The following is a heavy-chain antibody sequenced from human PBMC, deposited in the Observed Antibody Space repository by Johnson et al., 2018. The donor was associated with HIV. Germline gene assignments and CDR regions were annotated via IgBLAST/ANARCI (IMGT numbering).Heavy chain of an antibody. D-gene: IGHD1-26*01. V-gene: IGHV3-7*03. CDR2: TKEDGSGK. CDR1: GFIRPK. Sequence: EVQLVESGEDLAQPGESLRHSWAPSGFIRPKIMGVRQPPGTGLGWVATTKEDGSGKYSVDSLKGRFTISRDNAKNSLYLQMNSLRAEDTAVYYCARDDLDNSGHLMAFDMWGQGTMVTVSS. CDR3: ARDDLDNSGHLMAFDM. J-gene: IGHJ3*02.